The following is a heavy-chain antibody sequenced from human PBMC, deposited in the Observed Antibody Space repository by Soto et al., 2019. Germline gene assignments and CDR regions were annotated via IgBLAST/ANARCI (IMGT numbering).Heavy chain of an antibody. V-gene: IGHV4-30-2*01. CDR2: LDHSGNT. CDR1: GGSISNGGYS. CDR3: ASLGGYSGYNSF. Sequence: QLQLQESGSGLVKPSETLSLTCAVSGGSISNGGYSWSWIRQPPGKGLEWIGYLDHSGNTYYNPSLKSRVTISVDRSKNQFSLKWTSVTAADTAVYYCASLGGYSGYNSFWGQGTLVTVSS. J-gene: IGHJ4*02. D-gene: IGHD5-12*01.